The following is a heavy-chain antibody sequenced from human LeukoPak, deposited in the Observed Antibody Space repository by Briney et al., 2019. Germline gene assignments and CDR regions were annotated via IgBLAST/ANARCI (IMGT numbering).Heavy chain of an antibody. J-gene: IGHJ6*02. CDR2: INPNSGGT. CDR1: GYTFTGYY. D-gene: IGHD2/OR15-2a*01. Sequence: VASVKVSCKASGYTFTGYYMHWVRQAPGQGLEWMGRINPNSGGTNYAQKFQGRVTMTRDTSISTAYMELSRLRSDDTAVYYCARVDLSYYYGMDVWGQGTTVTVSS. CDR3: ARVDLSYYYGMDV. V-gene: IGHV1-2*06.